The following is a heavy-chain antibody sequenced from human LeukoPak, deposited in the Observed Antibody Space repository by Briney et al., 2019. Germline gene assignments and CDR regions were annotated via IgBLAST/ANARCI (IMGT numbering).Heavy chain of an antibody. CDR1: GFTVNTYD. Sequence: GGSLRLSCAASGFTVNTYDMHWVRQAPGEGPEWIAYFGISGNICFADSVRGRFTISRDNAKNSLFLQMDSLRVDDTAICYCAGYGVYPYWGQGTLVTVSS. J-gene: IGHJ4*02. CDR3: AGYGVYPY. CDR2: FGISGNI. V-gene: IGHV3-48*01. D-gene: IGHD4-17*01.